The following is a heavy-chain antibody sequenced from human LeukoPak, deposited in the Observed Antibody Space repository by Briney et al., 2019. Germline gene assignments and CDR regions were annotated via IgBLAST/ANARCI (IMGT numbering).Heavy chain of an antibody. D-gene: IGHD2-15*01. CDR1: GGSISGFY. Sequence: SETLSLTCTVSGGSISGFYWSWIRQSPWKGLDLIGFIHYSGNTDYNPSFKSRVTISLGTPKNQFSLKLTSVTAADTAVYYCARFHCSGTTCQHLDHWGQGTLVTVSS. CDR3: ARFHCSGTTCQHLDH. J-gene: IGHJ4*02. V-gene: IGHV4-59*01. CDR2: IHYSGNT.